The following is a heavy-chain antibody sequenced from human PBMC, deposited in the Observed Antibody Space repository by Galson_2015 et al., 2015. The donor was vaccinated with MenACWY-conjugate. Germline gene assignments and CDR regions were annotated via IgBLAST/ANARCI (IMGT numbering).Heavy chain of an antibody. Sequence: PGKGLEWIGYMYFSGSSNFNPSLKSRVTMSVDTSKNQFSLKLTSVTAADTAMYYCARGLLGGPGIVDAFDIWGQGTAVTVSS. CDR2: MYFSGSS. CDR3: ARGLLGGPGIVDAFDI. J-gene: IGHJ3*02. D-gene: IGHD1-26*01. V-gene: IGHV4-59*01.